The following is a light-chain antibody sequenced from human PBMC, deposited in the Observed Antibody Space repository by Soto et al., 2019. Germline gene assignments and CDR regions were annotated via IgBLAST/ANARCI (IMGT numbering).Light chain of an antibody. V-gene: IGKV3-11*01. Sequence: EIVMTQSPATLSVSRWERATLSCRASQSVSSYLAWYQQKPGQAPRLLIYGASSRATGIPDRFSGSGSGTDFTLTISRLEPEDFAVYHCQQRSNWPRITFGQATRLENK. CDR2: GAS. J-gene: IGKJ5*01. CDR1: QSVSSY. CDR3: QQRSNWPRIT.